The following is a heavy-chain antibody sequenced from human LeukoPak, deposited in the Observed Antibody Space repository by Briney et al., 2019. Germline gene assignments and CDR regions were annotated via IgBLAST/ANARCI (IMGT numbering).Heavy chain of an antibody. CDR3: ARDDCSSTSCPGDFDY. J-gene: IGHJ4*02. CDR1: GGTFSSYA. D-gene: IGHD2-2*01. CDR2: IIPIFGTA. V-gene: IGHV1-69*15. Sequence: SVKVSCKASGGTFSSYAISWVRQAPGQGLEWMGRIIPIFGTANYAQKFQGRVTITADESTSTAYMELSSLRSEDTAVYYCARDDCSSTSCPGDFDYWGQGTLVTVSS.